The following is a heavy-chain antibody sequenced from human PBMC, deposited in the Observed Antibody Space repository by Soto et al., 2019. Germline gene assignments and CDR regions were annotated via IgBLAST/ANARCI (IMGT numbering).Heavy chain of an antibody. CDR3: AIGYYSSSWRGFDY. CDR1: GYTFSGYF. D-gene: IGHD6-13*01. J-gene: IGHJ4*02. CDR2: MNPNSGGT. V-gene: IGHV1-2*02. Sequence: QVQLVQSGADVKKPGASVKVSCKTSGYTFSGYFMHWLRQAPGQGLEWMGWMNPNSGGTDYAQNFQGRVSMTWDTSISTAYMELSRLRSDDTAIYYCAIGYYSSSWRGFDYWGQGTLVTVSS.